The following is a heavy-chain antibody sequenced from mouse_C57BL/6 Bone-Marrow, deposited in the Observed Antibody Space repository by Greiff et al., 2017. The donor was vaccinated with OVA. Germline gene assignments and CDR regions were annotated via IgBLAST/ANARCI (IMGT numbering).Heavy chain of an antibody. CDR1: GYTFTDYY. CDR3: AREGSWFAY. J-gene: IGHJ3*01. CDR2: INPYNGGT. V-gene: IGHV1-19*01. Sequence: EVKLVESGPVLVKPGASVKMSCKASGYTFTDYYMNWVKQSHGKSLEWIGVINPYNGGTSYNQKFKGKATLTVDKSSSTAYMELNSLTSEDSAVYYCAREGSWFAYWGQGTLVTVSA.